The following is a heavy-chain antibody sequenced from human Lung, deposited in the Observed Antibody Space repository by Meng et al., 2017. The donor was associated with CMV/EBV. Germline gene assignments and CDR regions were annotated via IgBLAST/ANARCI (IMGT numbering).Heavy chain of an antibody. V-gene: IGHV3-21*01. J-gene: IGHJ4*02. CDR3: ARDQGLVFGDVIPFFDY. CDR1: FTFSRYG. CDR2: ISSSSSHI. D-gene: IGHD3-3*01. Sequence: FTFSRYGINWVRQAPGKGLEWVASISSSSSHIHYADSVKGRFTISRDYATNSVFLQMNTLRVEDTAVYYCARDQGLVFGDVIPFFDYWGQGTLVTVSS.